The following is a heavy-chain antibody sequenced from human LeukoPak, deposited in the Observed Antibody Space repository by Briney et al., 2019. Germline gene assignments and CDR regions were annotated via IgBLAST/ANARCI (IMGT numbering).Heavy chain of an antibody. CDR3: ARGGEVGATTFDY. J-gene: IGHJ4*02. CDR1: GGSISSYY. Sequence: PSETLSLTCTVSGGSISSYYRSWIRQPAGKGLEWIGRIYTSGSTNYNPSLKSRVTMSVDTSKNQFSLKLSSVTAADTAVYYCARGGEVGATTFDYWGQGTLVTVSS. V-gene: IGHV4-4*07. D-gene: IGHD1-26*01. CDR2: IYTSGST.